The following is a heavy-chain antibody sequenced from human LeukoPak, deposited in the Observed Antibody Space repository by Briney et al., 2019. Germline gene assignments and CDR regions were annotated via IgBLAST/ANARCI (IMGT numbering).Heavy chain of an antibody. CDR2: ISGGGGST. J-gene: IGHJ5*02. D-gene: IGHD3-9*01. V-gene: IGHV3-23*01. CDR1: GFTFSSYA. CDR3: AREHFDWPDIPNWFDP. Sequence: PGGSLRLSCAASGFTFSSYAMSWVRQAPGKGLEWVSAISGGGGSTYYTDSVKGRFTISRDNSKNTLYLQMNSLRAEDTAVYYCAREHFDWPDIPNWFDPWGQGTLVTVSS.